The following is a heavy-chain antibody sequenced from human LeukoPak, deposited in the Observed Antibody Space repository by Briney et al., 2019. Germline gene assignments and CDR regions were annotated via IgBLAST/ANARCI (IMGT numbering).Heavy chain of an antibody. CDR3: ATGGGVAAAVHSPYYFDY. D-gene: IGHD6-13*01. V-gene: IGHV1-24*01. CDR2: FDPEDGET. Sequence: ASVKVSCKVSGYTLTELSMHWVRQAPGKGLEWMGGFDPEDGETTYAQKFQGRVTMTEDTSTDTAYMELSSLRSEDTAVYYCATGGGVAAAVHSPYYFDYWGQGTLVTVSS. CDR1: GYTLTELS. J-gene: IGHJ4*02.